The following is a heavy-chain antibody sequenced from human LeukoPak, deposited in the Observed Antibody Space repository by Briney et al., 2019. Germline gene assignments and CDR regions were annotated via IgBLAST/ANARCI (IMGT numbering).Heavy chain of an antibody. CDR2: IDNDGSTT. CDR3: SNYGSGTGPI. Sequence: SGGSLRLSCAASGFTFSSYWMHWVRQAPGKGLVWVSHIDNDGSTTSYADSVKGRFTISRDNAKNTLYLQMNSLRAEDTAMYYCSNYGSGTGPIWGQGTMVTVSS. J-gene: IGHJ3*02. D-gene: IGHD1-14*01. V-gene: IGHV3-74*01. CDR1: GFTFSSYW.